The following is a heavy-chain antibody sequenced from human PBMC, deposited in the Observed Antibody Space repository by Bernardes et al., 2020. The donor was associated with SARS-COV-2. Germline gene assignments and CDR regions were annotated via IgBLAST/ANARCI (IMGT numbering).Heavy chain of an antibody. CDR2: IYWDDDK. J-gene: IGHJ3*02. Sequence: PTLVKPTQTLTLTCTFSGFSLSTSGVGVGWIRQPPGKALEWLALIYWDDDKRYSPSLKSRLTITKDTSKNQVVLTMTNMDPVDTATYYCAHRPPVWNKYAFDIWGQGTMVTVSS. CDR3: AHRPPVWNKYAFDI. D-gene: IGHD1-1*01. CDR1: GFSLSTSGVG. V-gene: IGHV2-5*02.